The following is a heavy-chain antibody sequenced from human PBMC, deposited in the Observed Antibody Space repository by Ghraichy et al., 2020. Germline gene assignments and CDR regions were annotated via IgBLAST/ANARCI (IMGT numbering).Heavy chain of an antibody. CDR2: IYSGDST. CDR1: GFTVSNKY. Sequence: GESLNISCAASGFTVSNKYMTWVRQAPGKGLEWVSVIYSGDSTYYTDSVKGRFTISRDSSKNTLYLQMNSLRAEDTAVYYCARDSRPDHYGMDVWGQGTTVTVSS. V-gene: IGHV3-53*01. J-gene: IGHJ6*02. CDR3: ARDSRPDHYGMDV. D-gene: IGHD2-2*01.